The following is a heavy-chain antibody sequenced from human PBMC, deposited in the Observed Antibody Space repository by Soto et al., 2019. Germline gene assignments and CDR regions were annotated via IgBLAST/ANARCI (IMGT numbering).Heavy chain of an antibody. V-gene: IGHV5-51*01. D-gene: IGHD2-15*01. Sequence: PGESLKISCKGSGYSFTSDWIGWVRQMPGKGLEWMGIIYPGDSDTRYSPSFQGQVTISADKSITTAYLQWSSLKASDTAIYYCARQKAYGYSCPLWGKGKIFTVSS. CDR1: GYSFTSDW. CDR3: ARQKAYGYSCPL. J-gene: IGHJ3*01. CDR2: IYPGDSDT.